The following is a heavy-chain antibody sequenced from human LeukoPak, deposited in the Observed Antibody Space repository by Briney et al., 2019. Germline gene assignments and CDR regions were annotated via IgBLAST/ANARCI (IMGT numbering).Heavy chain of an antibody. CDR1: GGSISSYY. J-gene: IGHJ6*03. CDR3: ARVGAKVYASDYYYYMDV. Sequence: PSETLSLACTVSGGSISSYYWSWIRQPPGKGLGWIGYIYYSGSTNYNPSLKSRVTISVDTSKNQFSLKLSSVTAADTAVYYCARVGAKVYASDYYYYMDVWGKGTTVTVSS. D-gene: IGHD2-8*01. CDR2: IYYSGST. V-gene: IGHV4-59*01.